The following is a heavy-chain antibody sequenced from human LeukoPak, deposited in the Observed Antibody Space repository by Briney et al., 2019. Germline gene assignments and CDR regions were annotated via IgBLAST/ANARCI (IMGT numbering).Heavy chain of an antibody. CDR2: INHSGST. D-gene: IGHD3-22*01. CDR3: ARLPPTYYYDSSGYYIDDY. J-gene: IGHJ4*02. V-gene: IGHV4-34*01. Sequence: SETLSLTCAVYGGSFSGYYWSWIRQPPGKGLEWIGEINHSGSTNYNPSLKRRVTISVDTSKNQFSLKLSSVTAADTAVYYCARLPPTYYYDSSGYYIDDYWGQGTLVTVSS. CDR1: GGSFSGYY.